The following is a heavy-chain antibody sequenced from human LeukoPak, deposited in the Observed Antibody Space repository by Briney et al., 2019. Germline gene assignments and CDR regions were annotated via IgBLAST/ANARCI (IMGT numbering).Heavy chain of an antibody. CDR3: VWGATIGRFDY. CDR1: GFTVSSNY. V-gene: IGHV3-53*01. CDR2: IYSGGST. J-gene: IGHJ4*02. Sequence: GGSLRLSCAASGFTVSSNYMSWVRQAPGKGLEWVSVIYSGGSTYYADSVKGRFTISRDNSKNTLYLQMNSLRAEDTAVYYCVWGATIGRFDYWGQGTLVTVSS. D-gene: IGHD5-12*01.